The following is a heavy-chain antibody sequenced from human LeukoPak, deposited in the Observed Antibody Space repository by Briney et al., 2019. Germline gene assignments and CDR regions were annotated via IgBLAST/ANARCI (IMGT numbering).Heavy chain of an antibody. CDR1: GGSFSGYY. V-gene: IGHV4-34*01. D-gene: IGHD6-13*01. Sequence: PSETLSLTCAVYGGSFSGYYWSWIRQPPGKGLEWIGEINHSGSTSYNPSLKSRVTISVDTSKNQFSLKLSSVTAADTAVYYCARQDSSWYFDYWGQGTLVTVSS. CDR3: ARQDSSWYFDY. J-gene: IGHJ4*02. CDR2: INHSGST.